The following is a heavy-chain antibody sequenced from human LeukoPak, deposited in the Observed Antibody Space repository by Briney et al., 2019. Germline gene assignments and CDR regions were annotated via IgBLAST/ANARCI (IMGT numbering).Heavy chain of an antibody. D-gene: IGHD2-15*01. CDR1: GYTFTSYG. J-gene: IGHJ6*02. Sequence: PGASVKVSCKASGYTFTSYGISWVRQAPGQGLEWMGWISAYNGNTNYAQKLQGRVTMTTDTSTSTAYMELRSLRSDDTAVYYCARYYEGWGYRSGGSCYRAYYGMDVWGQGTTVTVSS. CDR2: ISAYNGNT. CDR3: ARYYEGWGYRSGGSCYRAYYGMDV. V-gene: IGHV1-18*01.